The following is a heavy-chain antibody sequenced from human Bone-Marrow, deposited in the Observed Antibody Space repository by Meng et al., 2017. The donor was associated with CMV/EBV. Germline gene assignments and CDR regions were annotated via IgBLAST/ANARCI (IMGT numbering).Heavy chain of an antibody. V-gene: IGHV3-7*01. CDR3: ARAALVFDIVVVPAAIQAYFDY. J-gene: IGHJ4*02. CDR1: GFTFSSYW. Sequence: GGSLRLSCAASGFTFSSYWMSWVRQAPGKGLEWVANIKQDGSEKYYMDSVKGRFTISRDNAKNSLYLQMNSLRAEDTAVYYCARAALVFDIVVVPAAIQAYFDYWGQGTLVTVSS. CDR2: IKQDGSEK. D-gene: IGHD2-2*02.